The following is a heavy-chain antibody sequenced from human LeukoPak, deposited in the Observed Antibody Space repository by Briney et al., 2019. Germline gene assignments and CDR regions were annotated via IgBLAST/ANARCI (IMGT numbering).Heavy chain of an antibody. Sequence: GGSLRLSCAASGFTLNSYAMSWVRQAPGKGLEWVSAISGSGGSTYYTDSVKGRFTISRDNSKNTLYLQMNSLRAEDTAVYYCAKLRLFVSSGWLTDFDYWGQGTLVTVSS. CDR3: AKLRLFVSSGWLTDFDY. J-gene: IGHJ4*02. CDR1: GFTLNSYA. CDR2: ISGSGGST. D-gene: IGHD6-19*01. V-gene: IGHV3-23*01.